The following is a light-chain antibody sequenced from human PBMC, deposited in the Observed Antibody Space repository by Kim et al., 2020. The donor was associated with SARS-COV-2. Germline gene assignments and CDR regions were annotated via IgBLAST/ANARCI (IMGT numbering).Light chain of an antibody. V-gene: IGKV3D-20*01. J-gene: IGKJ2*01. CDR2: DTV. CDR1: NNIYAPD. Sequence: PGESASLSCGASNNIYAPDLAWYQQRPGLAPRLLIYDTVTRAPGIPDRFKGSGSKTDFILTISRLEPEDSAVYYCQYYGTSPPYTFGQGTSWRS. CDR3: QYYGTSPPYT.